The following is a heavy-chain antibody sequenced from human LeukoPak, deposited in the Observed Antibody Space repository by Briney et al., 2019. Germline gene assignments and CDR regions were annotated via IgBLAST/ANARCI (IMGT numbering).Heavy chain of an antibody. CDR1: GFTFSHHH. CDR2: IALDGSRK. D-gene: IGHD6-19*01. V-gene: IGHV3-30*03. Sequence: GGSLRLSCAASGFTFSHHHIHWVRQAPGKGLEWVTVIALDGSRKIYADSVKGRFTISRDNSKYTVCLQMNSLGVEDTAVYYCARDQGDASGWFFDYWGQGARVIVSS. J-gene: IGHJ4*02. CDR3: ARDQGDASGWFFDY.